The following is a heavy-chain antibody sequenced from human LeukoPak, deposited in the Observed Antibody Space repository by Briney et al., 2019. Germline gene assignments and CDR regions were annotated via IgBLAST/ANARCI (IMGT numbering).Heavy chain of an antibody. Sequence: GGSLRLSCAASGFTFSSYAMSWVRQAPGKGLEWVSVISGSGASTYNADSVKGRFTISRDNSKNTLYLQTNSLRAEDTAVYYCAKGVATRPLYYSDYWGQGTLVTVSS. D-gene: IGHD6-6*01. CDR3: AKGVATRPLYYSDY. CDR2: ISGSGAST. CDR1: GFTFSSYA. V-gene: IGHV3-23*01. J-gene: IGHJ4*02.